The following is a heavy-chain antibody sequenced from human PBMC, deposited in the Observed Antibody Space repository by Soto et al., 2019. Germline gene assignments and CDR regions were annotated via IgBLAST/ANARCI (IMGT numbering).Heavy chain of an antibody. Sequence: GASVKVSCKASGYTFTSYYMHWVRQAPGQGLEWMGIINPSGGSTSYAQKFQGRVTMTRDTSMSTVYMELSRLRSDDTAVYYCARTLGYYDSSGYYQVYYYGMDVWGQGTTVTVSS. V-gene: IGHV1-46*01. J-gene: IGHJ6*02. D-gene: IGHD3-22*01. CDR1: GYTFTSYY. CDR2: INPSGGST. CDR3: ARTLGYYDSSGYYQVYYYGMDV.